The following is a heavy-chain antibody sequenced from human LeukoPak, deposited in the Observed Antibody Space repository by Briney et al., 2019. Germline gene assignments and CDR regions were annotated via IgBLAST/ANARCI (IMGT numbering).Heavy chain of an antibody. CDR3: ARDSSGYFAFDY. CDR2: IYYSGST. J-gene: IGHJ4*02. D-gene: IGHD3-22*01. V-gene: IGHV4-31*03. Sequence: SQTLSLTCTVSGGSISSGGYYWSWIRQRPGKGLEWIGYIYYSGSTYYNPSLKSRLTISVDTSKNQFSLNLSSVTAADTAVYYCARDSSGYFAFDYWGQGTLVTVSS. CDR1: GGSISSGGYY.